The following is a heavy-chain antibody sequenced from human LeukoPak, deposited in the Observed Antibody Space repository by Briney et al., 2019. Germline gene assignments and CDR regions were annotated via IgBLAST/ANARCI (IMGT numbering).Heavy chain of an antibody. CDR1: GFTFSSYG. CDR2: IWYDGSNK. D-gene: IGHD1-26*01. V-gene: IGHV3-33*01. CDR3: ARDRSGSLYYFDY. Sequence: GGSLRLSCAASGFTFSSYGMPWVRQAPGKGLEWVAVIWYDGSNKYYADSVKGRFTISRDNSKNTLYLQMNSLRAEDTAVYYCARDRSGSLYYFDYWGQGTLVTVSS. J-gene: IGHJ4*02.